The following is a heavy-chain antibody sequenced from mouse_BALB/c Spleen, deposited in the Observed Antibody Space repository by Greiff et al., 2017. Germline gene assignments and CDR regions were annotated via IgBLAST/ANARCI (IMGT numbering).Heavy chain of an antibody. D-gene: IGHD3-2*02. CDR3: ARRLGPHWYFDV. Sequence: VQLKQSGPELVKPGASVKISCKASGYTFTDYNMHWVKQSHGKSLEWIGYIYPYNGGTGYNQKFKSKATLTVDNSSSTAYMELRSLTSEDSAVYYCARRLGPHWYFDVWGAGTTVTVSS. J-gene: IGHJ1*01. V-gene: IGHV1S29*02. CDR1: GYTFTDYN. CDR2: IYPYNGGT.